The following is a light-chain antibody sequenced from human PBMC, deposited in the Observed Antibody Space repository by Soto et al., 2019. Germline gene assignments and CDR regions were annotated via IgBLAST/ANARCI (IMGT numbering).Light chain of an antibody. CDR1: QSVSSSY. CDR3: QQYSSSPIT. Sequence: ILLKQSPGTLSLSPGERATLSCRASQSVSSSYLAWYQQKPGQAPRLLIYGASSRATGIPDRFSGGGSGTDFSLTISRLDPEDVAVYYCQQYSSSPITFGQGTRLEIK. V-gene: IGKV3-20*01. CDR2: GAS. J-gene: IGKJ5*01.